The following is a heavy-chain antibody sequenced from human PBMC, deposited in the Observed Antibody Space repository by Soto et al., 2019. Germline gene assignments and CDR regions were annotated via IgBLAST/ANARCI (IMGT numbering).Heavy chain of an antibody. V-gene: IGHV1-69*06. J-gene: IGHJ4*02. Sequence: GASVKVSCKASGGTFSSYAISWVRQAPGQGLEWMGGIIPIFGTANYAQKFQGRVTITADKSTSTAYMELSSLRSEDTAVYHCARVFEGPHRGRITMVRYFDYWGQGTLVTVSS. D-gene: IGHD3-10*01. CDR2: IIPIFGTA. CDR1: GGTFSSYA. CDR3: ARVFEGPHRGRITMVRYFDY.